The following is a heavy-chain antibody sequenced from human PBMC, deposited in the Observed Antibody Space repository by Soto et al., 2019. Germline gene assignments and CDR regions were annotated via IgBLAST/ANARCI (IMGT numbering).Heavy chain of an antibody. CDR2: IAHAGLT. Sequence: PSQPLSLTCDVSGGSITTSVLWTWVRQFPGRGLEWIGEIAHAGLTTYNPSLSGRVTMSVDLSNSQFSLNVASVNAADTAVYFCPGGRDYDYWGQATLVTVS. CDR3: PGGRDYDY. CDR1: GGSITTSVL. V-gene: IGHV4-4*02. D-gene: IGHD1-26*01. J-gene: IGHJ4*02.